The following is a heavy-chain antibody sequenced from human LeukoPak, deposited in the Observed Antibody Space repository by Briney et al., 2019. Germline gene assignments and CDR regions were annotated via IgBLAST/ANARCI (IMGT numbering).Heavy chain of an antibody. CDR1: GFTFSSYW. J-gene: IGHJ3*02. V-gene: IGHV3-7*01. D-gene: IGHD3-10*01. CDR2: IKQDGSEK. Sequence: PGGSLRLSCAASGFTFSSYWMSWVRQAPGKGLEWVANIKQDGSEKYYVDSLKGRSTISRDNAKNSLDLQMNSPNAEDTAVYYCARLGTYGSGSYSSFDAFDIWGQGTMVTVSS. CDR3: ARLGTYGSGSYSSFDAFDI.